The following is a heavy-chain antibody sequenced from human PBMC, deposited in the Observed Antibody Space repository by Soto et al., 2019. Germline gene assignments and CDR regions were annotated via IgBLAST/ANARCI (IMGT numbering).Heavy chain of an antibody. CDR2: INHSGST. D-gene: IGHD3-10*01. Sequence: PSETLSLTCAVYGGSFSGYYWSWIRQPPGKGLEWIGEINHSGSTNYNPSLKSRVTISVDTSKNQFSLKLSSVTAADTAVYYCARRRQYYGSGSYYNSRGAFDIWGQGTMVT. CDR3: ARRRQYYGSGSYYNSRGAFDI. V-gene: IGHV4-34*01. CDR1: GGSFSGYY. J-gene: IGHJ3*02.